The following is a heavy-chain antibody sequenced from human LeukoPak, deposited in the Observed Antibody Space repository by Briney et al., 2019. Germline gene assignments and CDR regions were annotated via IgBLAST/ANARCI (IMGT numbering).Heavy chain of an antibody. V-gene: IGHV3-48*03. D-gene: IGHD1-20*01. CDR1: GFTFSSYE. CDR3: ARDSPITGSFYYYMDV. CDR2: SRSSGTSI. J-gene: IGHJ6*03. Sequence: PGGSLGLSCAASGFTFSSYEMNWFRQAPGKGLEWISYSRSSGTSIYYADSVRGRFTVSRDNTKNSLYLQMNSLRAEDTAVYYCARDSPITGSFYYYMDVWGKGTTVTVSS.